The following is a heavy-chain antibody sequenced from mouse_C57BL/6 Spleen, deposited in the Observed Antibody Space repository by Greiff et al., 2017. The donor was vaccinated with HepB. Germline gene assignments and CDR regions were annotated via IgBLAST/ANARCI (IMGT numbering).Heavy chain of an antibody. CDR1: GYTFTSYT. D-gene: IGHD1-1*01. CDR2: INPSSGYT. J-gene: IGHJ4*01. V-gene: IGHV1-4*01. CDR3: AREHGSSYDYAMDY. Sequence: QVQLQQSGAELARPGASVKMSCKASGYTFTSYTMHWVKQRPGQGLEWIGYINPSSGYTKYNQKFKDKATLTADKSSSTAFMQLSSLTSEDSAVYYCAREHGSSYDYAMDYWGQGTSVTVSS.